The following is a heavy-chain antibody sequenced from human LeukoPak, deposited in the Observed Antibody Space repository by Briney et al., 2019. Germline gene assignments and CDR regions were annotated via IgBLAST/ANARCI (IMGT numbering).Heavy chain of an antibody. Sequence: GGSLSLSCAASGFTFSSYAMSWVRQAPGKGLEWVSAISGSGGSTYYADSVKGRFTISRDNSKNTLYLQMNSLRAEDTAVYYCAKHSPSYDSSGPGPLYGMDVWGQGTTVTVSS. J-gene: IGHJ6*02. V-gene: IGHV3-23*01. CDR2: ISGSGGST. CDR1: GFTFSSYA. D-gene: IGHD3-22*01. CDR3: AKHSPSYDSSGPGPLYGMDV.